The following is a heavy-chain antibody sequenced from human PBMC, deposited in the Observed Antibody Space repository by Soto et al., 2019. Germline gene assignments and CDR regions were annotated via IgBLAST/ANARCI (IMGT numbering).Heavy chain of an antibody. CDR1: GFTFSSYA. CDR2: ISSNGGNK. CDR3: ARDKFLLSY. J-gene: IGHJ4*02. Sequence: GGSLRLSCAASGFTFSSYAMHWVRQAPGKGLEYVSAISSNGGNKYYADSVKGRFTISRDNSKNTLYLQMNSLRAEDTAVYYCARDKFLLSYWGQGTLVTVSS. D-gene: IGHD2-15*01. V-gene: IGHV3-64*04.